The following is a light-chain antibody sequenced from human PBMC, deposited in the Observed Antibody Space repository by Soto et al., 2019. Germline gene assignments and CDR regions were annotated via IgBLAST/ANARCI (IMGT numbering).Light chain of an antibody. V-gene: IGKV3-20*01. CDR1: PTVRSNY. CDR2: GXS. Sequence: EIVLTQSPGTLSLSPGETATLSXGASPTVRSNYVAWSQQQPGXAPRVXXAGXSSMETGSPDRCSGSGSGTDFTLTISRLEPEDFAAFYCQQYGGATWTFGQGTKVDIK. J-gene: IGKJ1*01. CDR3: QQYGGATWT.